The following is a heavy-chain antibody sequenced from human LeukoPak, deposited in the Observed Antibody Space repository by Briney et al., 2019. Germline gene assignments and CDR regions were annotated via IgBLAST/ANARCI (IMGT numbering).Heavy chain of an antibody. CDR1: GGSFSGYY. CDR2: INHSGST. V-gene: IGHV4-34*01. Sequence: SETLSLTCAVYGGSFSGYYWSWIRQPPGKGLEWIGEINHSGSTNYNPSLKSRVTISVDTSKNQFSLKLSSVTAADTAVYYCARGTVLARQQLGNWFDPWGQGTLVTVSS. D-gene: IGHD6-13*01. CDR3: ARGTVLARQQLGNWFDP. J-gene: IGHJ5*02.